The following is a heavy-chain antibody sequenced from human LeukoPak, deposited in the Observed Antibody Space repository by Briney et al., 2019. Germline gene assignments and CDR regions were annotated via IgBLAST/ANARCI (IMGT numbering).Heavy chain of an antibody. J-gene: IGHJ4*02. Sequence: SQTLSLTCIVSGGSISRGSYYWNWIRQPAGKGLEWMGRVFYSGSTNYNPSLKSRVTISVDTSKNQFSLKLSSVTAADTAVYYCARAMVRGVNYFDYWGQGTLVTVSS. CDR2: VFYSGST. CDR1: GGSISRGSYY. CDR3: ARAMVRGVNYFDY. V-gene: IGHV4-61*02. D-gene: IGHD3-10*01.